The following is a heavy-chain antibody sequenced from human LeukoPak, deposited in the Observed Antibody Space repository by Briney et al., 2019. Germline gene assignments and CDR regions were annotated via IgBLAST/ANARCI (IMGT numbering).Heavy chain of an antibody. V-gene: IGHV4-59*08. Sequence: SSETLSLTCTVSGGSITSYYWSWIRQPPGKGLEWIGYIYYSGTTNYNPSLKSRVTISVDTSKNQFSLKLSSVTAAGTAVYYCARSYGCSGACFDYWGQGTLVTVSS. CDR1: GGSITSYY. CDR2: IYYSGTT. D-gene: IGHD2-15*01. J-gene: IGHJ4*02. CDR3: ARSYGCSGACFDY.